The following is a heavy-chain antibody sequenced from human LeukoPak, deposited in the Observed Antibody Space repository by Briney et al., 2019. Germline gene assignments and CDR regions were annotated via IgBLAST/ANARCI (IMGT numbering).Heavy chain of an antibody. CDR2: IKQDGSEK. V-gene: IGHV3-7*01. CDR3: ARVGSPRYSSLYYFDY. CDR1: GFTFSSYW. D-gene: IGHD6-13*01. Sequence: GGSLRLSCAASGFTFSSYWMSWVRQAPGKGLEWVANIKQDGSEKYYVDSVKGRFTISRDNAKNSLYLQMNSLRAEDTAVYYCARVGSPRYSSLYYFDYWGQGTLVTVSS. J-gene: IGHJ4*02.